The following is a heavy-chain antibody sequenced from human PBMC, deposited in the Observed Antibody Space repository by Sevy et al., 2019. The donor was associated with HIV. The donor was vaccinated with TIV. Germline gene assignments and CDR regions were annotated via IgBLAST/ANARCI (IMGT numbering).Heavy chain of an antibody. V-gene: IGHV3-48*02. J-gene: IGHJ4*02. CDR1: GFTFSSYS. Sequence: GGSLRLSCAASGFTFSSYSMNWVRQAPGKGLEWVSYISGSSGTIYYADSVKGRFTISRDNAKNSLYLQMNSLRDEDMAAYYSARVGGAYILDTYYFDYWGQGTLVTVSS. CDR3: ARVGGAYILDTYYFDY. D-gene: IGHD3-16*01. CDR2: ISGSSGTI.